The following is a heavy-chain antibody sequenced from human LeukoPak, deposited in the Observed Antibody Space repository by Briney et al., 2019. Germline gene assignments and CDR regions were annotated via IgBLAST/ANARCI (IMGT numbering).Heavy chain of an antibody. D-gene: IGHD3-9*01. V-gene: IGHV3-30*18. J-gene: IGHJ4*02. CDR3: AKDQEILRYFDWPRERGVDY. CDR2: ISYDGSNK. CDR1: GFTFSSYG. Sequence: PGGSPRLSCAASGFTFSSYGMHWVRQAPGKGLEWVAVISYDGSNKYYADSVKGRFTISRDNSKNTLYLQMNSLRAEDTAVYYCAKDQEILRYFDWPRERGVDYWGQGTLVTVSS.